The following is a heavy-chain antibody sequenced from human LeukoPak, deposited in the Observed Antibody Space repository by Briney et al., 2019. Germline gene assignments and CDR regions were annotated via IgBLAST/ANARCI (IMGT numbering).Heavy chain of an antibody. Sequence: GGSLRLSCVASGFTFSSSDMSWVRQAPGKGLEWVSSISGSGGSTYLADSVKGRFTISRDNSKNTLYVQLNSLRAEDTAIYYCAKAPPPRGRVYYYMDVWGNGTTVTVS. V-gene: IGHV3-23*01. J-gene: IGHJ6*03. CDR1: GFTFSSSD. CDR2: ISGSGGST. D-gene: IGHD1-1*01. CDR3: AKAPPPRGRVYYYMDV.